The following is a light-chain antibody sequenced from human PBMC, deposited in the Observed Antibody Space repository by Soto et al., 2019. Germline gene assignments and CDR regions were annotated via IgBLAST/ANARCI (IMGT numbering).Light chain of an antibody. CDR1: AVPQQY. CDR2: KDS. J-gene: IGLJ3*02. Sequence: SYELTQPPSVSLSPGQTARITCSGDAVPQQYVYWYQQKPGQAPVLVIYKDSERPSGIPERFSGSSSGTTVTLTISGLQAEDEADYYCQSSDARGTYVVFGGVTKLTVL. CDR3: QSSDARGTYVV. V-gene: IGLV3-25*03.